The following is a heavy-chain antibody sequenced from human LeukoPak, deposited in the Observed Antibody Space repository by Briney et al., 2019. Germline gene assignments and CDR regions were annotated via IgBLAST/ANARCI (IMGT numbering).Heavy chain of an antibody. V-gene: IGHV3-23*01. CDR2: VTSDFNT. CDR3: AKYNRYGGYNFYFDH. Sequence: GGSLRLSCAASGFTFSSHAMSWVRQAPGKGLEWASVVTSDFNTYYADSLKGRFTISRDNSKNTVYLHMNSLRAEDTALYYCAKYNRYGGYNFYFDHSGQGTLVTVSS. CDR1: GFTFSSHA. D-gene: IGHD5-12*01. J-gene: IGHJ4*02.